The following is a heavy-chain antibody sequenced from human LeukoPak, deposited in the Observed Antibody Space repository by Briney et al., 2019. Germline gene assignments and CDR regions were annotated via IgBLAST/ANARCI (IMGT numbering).Heavy chain of an antibody. CDR1: GFTFSSYA. CDR2: ISGSGGST. V-gene: IGHV3-23*01. Sequence: GGSLRLSCEASGFTFSSYAMSWVRQAPGKGLEWVSAISGSGGSTYYADSVKGRFTISRDNSKNTLYLQMNSLRAEDTAVYYCAKDKYYYDSSGYPDYWGQGTLVTVSS. J-gene: IGHJ4*02. CDR3: AKDKYYYDSSGYPDY. D-gene: IGHD3-22*01.